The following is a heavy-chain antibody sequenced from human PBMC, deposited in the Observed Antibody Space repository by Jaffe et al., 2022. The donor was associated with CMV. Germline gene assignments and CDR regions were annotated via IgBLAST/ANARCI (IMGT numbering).Heavy chain of an antibody. J-gene: IGHJ2*01. V-gene: IGHV3-30*18. CDR3: AKQSRAPLMVRGPTAGYFDL. CDR1: GFTFSSYG. CDR2: ISYDGSNK. D-gene: IGHD3-10*01. Sequence: QVQLVESGGGVVQPGRSLRLSCAASGFTFSSYGMHWVRQAPGKGLEWVAVISYDGSNKYYADSVKGRFTISRDNSKNTLYLQMNSLRAEDTAVYYCAKQSRAPLMVRGPTAGYFDLWGRGTLVTVSS.